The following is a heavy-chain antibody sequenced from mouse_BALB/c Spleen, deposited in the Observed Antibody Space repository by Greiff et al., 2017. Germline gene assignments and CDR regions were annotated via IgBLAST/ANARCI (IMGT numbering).Heavy chain of an antibody. D-gene: IGHD1-1*01. CDR1: GFSFTGYF. CDR3: GRDGAYGSSYYFDY. Sequence: VHVKQSGPELVKPGASVKISCTASGFSFTGYFMNWVKQSRGKSLEWIGRINPYNGDTFYNQKFKGKATLTVDKSSSTAHMELLSLTSEDSAVYYCGRDGAYGSSYYFDYWGQGTTLTVSS. J-gene: IGHJ2*01. V-gene: IGHV1-37*01. CDR2: INPYNGDT.